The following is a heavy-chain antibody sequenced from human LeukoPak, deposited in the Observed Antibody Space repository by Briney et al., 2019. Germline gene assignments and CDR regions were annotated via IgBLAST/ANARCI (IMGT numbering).Heavy chain of an antibody. V-gene: IGHV1-69*05. D-gene: IGHD3-22*01. J-gene: IGHJ1*01. CDR1: GGTFTSYA. CDR2: IIPIFGTA. CDR3: ASYPVVEGSYYDSSDHVIVYFQH. Sequence: SVKVSCKASGGTFTSYAISWLRQAPGQGLEWMGGIIPIFGTANYAYKFQGRVTITTDESTSTAYMDLSSLRSEDTAVYYCASYPVVEGSYYDSSDHVIVYFQHWGQGTLVTVSS.